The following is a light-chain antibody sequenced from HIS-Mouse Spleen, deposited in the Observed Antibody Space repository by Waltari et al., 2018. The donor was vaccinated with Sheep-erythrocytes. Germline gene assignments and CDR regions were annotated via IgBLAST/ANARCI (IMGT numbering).Light chain of an antibody. CDR3: CSYAGSYNHV. Sequence: LTQPPSVSVSPGQTARITCSGDALPQQYAYWYQQHPGKAPKLMIYDVSKRPSGVPDRFSGSKSGNTASLTISGLQAEDEADYYCCSYAGSYNHVFATGTKVTVL. CDR2: DVS. CDR1: DALPQQY. J-gene: IGLJ1*01. V-gene: IGLV2-11*01.